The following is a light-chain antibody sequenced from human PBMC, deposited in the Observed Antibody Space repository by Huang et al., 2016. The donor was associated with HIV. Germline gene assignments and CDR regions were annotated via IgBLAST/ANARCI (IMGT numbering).Light chain of an antibody. V-gene: IGKV3-11*01. J-gene: IGKJ4*01. CDR3: QQRSNWPLT. CDR1: QSVATY. CDR2: DTS. Sequence: EVVLTQSPPTLSLSPGETGTLSCRASQSVATYLSWYQQRPGQCPRLLIYDTSYRAPGVPARFSGTGSGTDFTLTISSLEPEDLAIYYCQQRSNWPLTFGGGTKVEI.